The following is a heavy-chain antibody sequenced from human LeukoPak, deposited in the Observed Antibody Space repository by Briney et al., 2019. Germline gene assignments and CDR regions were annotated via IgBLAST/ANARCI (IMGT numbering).Heavy chain of an antibody. V-gene: IGHV3-30*02. Sequence: GGSLRLSCAASGFTFSSYDMHWVRQAPGKGLEWVAFIRYDGSNKYYADSVKGRFTISKDNSKNTLYLQMNSLRAEDTAVYYCAKDNYYYDSSGYYYEFDGFDYWGQGALVTVSS. J-gene: IGHJ4*02. CDR3: AKDNYYYDSSGYYYEFDGFDY. CDR1: GFTFSSYD. D-gene: IGHD3-22*01. CDR2: IRYDGSNK.